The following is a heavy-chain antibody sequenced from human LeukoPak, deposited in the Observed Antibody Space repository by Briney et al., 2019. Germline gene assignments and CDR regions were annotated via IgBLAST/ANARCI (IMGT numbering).Heavy chain of an antibody. CDR3: AKDNIPHCSSTSCPEGAFDI. V-gene: IGHV3-9*03. D-gene: IGHD2-2*01. J-gene: IGHJ3*02. CDR1: GFTFDDYA. Sequence: PGGSLRLSCAASGFTFDDYAMHWVRHAPGKGLEWVSGISWNSGSIGYADSVKGRFTISRDNAKNSLYLQMNSLRAEDMALYYCAKDNIPHCSSTSCPEGAFDIWGQGTMVTVSS. CDR2: ISWNSGSI.